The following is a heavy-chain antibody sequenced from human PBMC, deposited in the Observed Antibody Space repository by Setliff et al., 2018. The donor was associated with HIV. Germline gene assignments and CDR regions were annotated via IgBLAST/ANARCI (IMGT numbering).Heavy chain of an antibody. D-gene: IGHD6-13*01. CDR1: GYTFTGYA. Sequence: EASVKVSCKASGYTFTGYAMHWVRQAPGQRLEWMGWINAGNGNTIYSQKFQGRVIITRDTSASTAYMELSSLRSEDTAVYYCARGPLSSGWYNWFDPWGQGTLVTVSS. J-gene: IGHJ5*02. V-gene: IGHV1-3*01. CDR3: ARGPLSSGWYNWFDP. CDR2: INAGNGNT.